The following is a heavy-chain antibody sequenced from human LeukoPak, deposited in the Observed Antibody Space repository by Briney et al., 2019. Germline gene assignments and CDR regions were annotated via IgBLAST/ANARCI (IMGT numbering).Heavy chain of an antibody. V-gene: IGHV1-2*02. CDR1: GYTFTGYY. CDR2: INPNSGGT. Sequence: ASVKVSCKASGYTFTGYYMHWVRQAPGQGLEWMGWINPNSGGTNYAQKFQGRATMTRDTSISTAYMELSRLRSDDTAVYYCARVPGGSYYLYFDYWGQGTLVTVSS. J-gene: IGHJ4*02. D-gene: IGHD1-26*01. CDR3: ARVPGGSYYLYFDY.